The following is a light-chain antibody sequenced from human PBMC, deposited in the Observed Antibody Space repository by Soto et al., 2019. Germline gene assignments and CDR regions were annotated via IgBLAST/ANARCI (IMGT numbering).Light chain of an antibody. CDR3: QSYDSSSLWV. CDR2: DDN. V-gene: IGLV6-57*03. CDR1: SGSIASNY. J-gene: IGLJ3*02. Sequence: NFMLAQPHSVSESPGKTVTISCTRSSGSIASNYVQWYQQRPGSAPTTVIYDDNQRRSGVPDRFSGSIDSSSNSASLTFSGLQTEDEADYYCQSYDSSSLWVFGGGTNLTVL.